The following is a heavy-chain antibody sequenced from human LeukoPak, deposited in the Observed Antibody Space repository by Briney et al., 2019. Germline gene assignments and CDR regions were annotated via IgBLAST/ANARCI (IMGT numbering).Heavy chain of an antibody. D-gene: IGHD6-19*01. CDR3: AKDEVAVAGIFDY. CDR2: ISGGGGST. CDR1: GFTFSNYA. V-gene: IGHV3-23*01. Sequence: PGGSLRPSCAASGFTFSNYAVTWVRQAPGKGLEWVSGISGGGGSTFYADSAKGRFTISRDNSKNTLYLQMNSLRVEDTALYYCAKDEVAVAGIFDYWGQGTLVIVSS. J-gene: IGHJ4*02.